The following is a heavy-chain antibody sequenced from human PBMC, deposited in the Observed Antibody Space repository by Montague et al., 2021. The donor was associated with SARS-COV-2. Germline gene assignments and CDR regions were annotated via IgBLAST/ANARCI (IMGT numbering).Heavy chain of an antibody. CDR2: IDPNNGGT. CDR3: ARGKGGNYLGMEY. V-gene: IGHV1-2*02. CDR1: GYMFTGYY. J-gene: IGHJ4*02. Sequence: SVKVSCKASGYMFTGYYMHWVRQAPGQGLEWVGWIDPNNGGTNYAQQFQGRVSMTRDTSISTAYMELNRVRSDDTAVYYCARGKGGNYLGMEYWGQGTLVTVSS. D-gene: IGHD1-7*01.